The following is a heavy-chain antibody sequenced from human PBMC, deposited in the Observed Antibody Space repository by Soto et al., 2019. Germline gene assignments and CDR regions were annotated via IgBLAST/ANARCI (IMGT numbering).Heavy chain of an antibody. CDR2: MTNSGGTI. CDR3: ARAGGYWNPRGFDY. CDR1: GFTFSDYY. D-gene: IGHD1-1*01. J-gene: IGHJ4*02. V-gene: IGHV3-11*01. Sequence: QVQLVESGGGLVKPGGSLRLSCAASGFTFSDYYMSWIRQAPGKGLEWVSYMTNSGGTIYYADSVKGRFTISRDNTRNSLYLQMNSLRAEDTAVYYCARAGGYWNPRGFDYWGQGTLVTVSS.